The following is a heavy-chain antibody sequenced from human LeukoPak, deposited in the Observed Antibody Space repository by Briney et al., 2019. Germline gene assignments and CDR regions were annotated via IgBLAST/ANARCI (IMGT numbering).Heavy chain of an antibody. D-gene: IGHD3-10*01. CDR2: IYSGGST. J-gene: IGHJ6*03. V-gene: IGHV3-53*01. Sequence: PGGSLRLSCAASKFTFSNYFMSWARQAPGKGLEWVSVIYSGGSTYYADSVKGRFTISRDNSKNTLYLQMNSLRAEDTAVYYCASGSGSYRTPYYYMDVWGTGTTVTVSS. CDR1: KFTFSNYF. CDR3: ASGSGSYRTPYYYMDV.